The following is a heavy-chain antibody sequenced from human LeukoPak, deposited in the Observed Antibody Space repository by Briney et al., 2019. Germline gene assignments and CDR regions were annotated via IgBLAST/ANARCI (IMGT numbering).Heavy chain of an antibody. CDR3: ARGGDTAMVAFDY. Sequence: SETLSLTCAVSGGSISSGGYSWSWIRQPPGKGLWIGYIYHSGSTYYNPSLKSRVTISVDRSKNQFSLKLSSVTAADTAVYYCARGGDTAMVAFDYWGQGTLVTVSS. CDR2: IYHSGST. CDR1: GGSISSGGYS. D-gene: IGHD5-18*01. J-gene: IGHJ4*02. V-gene: IGHV4-30-2*01.